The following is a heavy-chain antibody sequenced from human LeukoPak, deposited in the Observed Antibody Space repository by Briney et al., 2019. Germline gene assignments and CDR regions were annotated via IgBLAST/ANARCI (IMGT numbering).Heavy chain of an antibody. CDR1: GFTFSSYG. CDR3: AKDWTSFVVVPAAVDY. V-gene: IGHV3-30*02. D-gene: IGHD2-2*01. J-gene: IGHJ4*02. CDR2: IRYDGGDK. Sequence: QSGGSLRLSCAASGFTFSSYGMHWVRQAPGKGLEWVAFIRYDGGDKFCIDSVKGRFSVSRDNSKNTLYLQMNSLRPEDTAVYYCAKDWTSFVVVPAAVDYWGQGTLVTVSS.